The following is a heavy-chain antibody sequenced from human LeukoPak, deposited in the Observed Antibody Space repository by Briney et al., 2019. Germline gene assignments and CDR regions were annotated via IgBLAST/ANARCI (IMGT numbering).Heavy chain of an antibody. D-gene: IGHD2-2*01. Sequence: GASVKVSCKASGYTFTSYGISWVRQAPGQGLEWMGWISAYNGNTNYAQKLQGRVTMTTDTSTSTAYMELRSLRSDDTAVYYCARPALFCRYRYCSSTSLYYFDYWGQGTLVTVSS. CDR1: GYTFTSYG. CDR3: ARPALFCRYRYCSSTSLYYFDY. J-gene: IGHJ4*02. V-gene: IGHV1-18*01. CDR2: ISAYNGNT.